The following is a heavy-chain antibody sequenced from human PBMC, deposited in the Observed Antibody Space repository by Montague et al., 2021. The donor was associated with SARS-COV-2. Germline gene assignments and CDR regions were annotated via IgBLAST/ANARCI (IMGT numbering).Heavy chain of an antibody. CDR2: ISDSGST. V-gene: IGHV4-59*01. Sequence: SETLSLTCSVSGTSITSYCWNWIRQRPGQGLEWIGYISDSGSTNYSPSIKSRVTMSVDTPKNQMSLKLTSVTAADTAVYYCARGCLSYFGAGSHCYGMDVWGQGTTVTVSS. D-gene: IGHD3-10*01. CDR1: GTSITSYC. J-gene: IGHJ6*02. CDR3: ARGCLSYFGAGSHCYGMDV.